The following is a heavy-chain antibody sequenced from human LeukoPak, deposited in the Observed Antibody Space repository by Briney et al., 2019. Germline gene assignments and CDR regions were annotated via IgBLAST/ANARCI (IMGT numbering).Heavy chain of an antibody. Sequence: SETLSLTCTVSGGSINNYYWSWIRQPPGKGREWIGYIYYSGTTNYNPSLKSRVTISVDTSKNQFSLELTSVTATDTAVYYCARRNPYSGGCLDYWGQGTLVTVSS. D-gene: IGHD6-19*01. CDR1: GGSINNYY. CDR2: IYYSGTT. J-gene: IGHJ4*02. CDR3: ARRNPYSGGCLDY. V-gene: IGHV4-59*08.